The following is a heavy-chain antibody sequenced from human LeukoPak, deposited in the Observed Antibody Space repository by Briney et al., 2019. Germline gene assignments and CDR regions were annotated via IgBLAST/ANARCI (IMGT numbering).Heavy chain of an antibody. D-gene: IGHD3-22*01. V-gene: IGHV3-23*01. CDR3: ARDSPYYYDRKTSDY. CDR1: GFTFSTYA. CDR2: VSDSGDGT. Sequence: GGSLRLSCAASGFTFSTYAMYWVRQAPGKGLEWVLGVSDSGDGTHYADSVKGRFTISRDNSKNTLYLQMNNLRAEDTAVYYCARDSPYYYDRKTSDYWGQGTLVTVSS. J-gene: IGHJ4*02.